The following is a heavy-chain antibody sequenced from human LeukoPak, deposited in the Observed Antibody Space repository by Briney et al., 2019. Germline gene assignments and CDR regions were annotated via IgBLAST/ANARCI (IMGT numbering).Heavy chain of an antibody. J-gene: IGHJ3*02. CDR2: INTDGSST. Sequence: GGSLRLSCAASGFTFSSYWMHWVRQAPGKGLVWVSRINTDGSSTSYADSVKGRFTISRDNAKNTLYLQMNSLRAEDTAVYYCARDGGGDYQDHDAFDIWGQGTMVTVSS. D-gene: IGHD4-17*01. V-gene: IGHV3-74*01. CDR3: ARDGGGDYQDHDAFDI. CDR1: GFTFSSYW.